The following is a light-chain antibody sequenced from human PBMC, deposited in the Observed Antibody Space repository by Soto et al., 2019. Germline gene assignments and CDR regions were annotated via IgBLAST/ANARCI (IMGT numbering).Light chain of an antibody. V-gene: IGKV3-20*01. Sequence: EILLTQSPGTLSLSPGERATLSCTASQTVTSAYVAWYQQKPGQAPRLLISGASFRASGISDRFSGSGSGTVFTLTISRLEPEDVAVYYCQQYAGSPRMFGQGTKVDIK. CDR3: QQYAGSPRM. J-gene: IGKJ1*01. CDR2: GAS. CDR1: QTVTSAY.